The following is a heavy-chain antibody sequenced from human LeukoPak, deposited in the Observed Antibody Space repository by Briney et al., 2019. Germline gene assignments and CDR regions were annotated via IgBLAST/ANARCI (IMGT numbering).Heavy chain of an antibody. V-gene: IGHV4-61*02. CDR1: SGSITSGSYY. CDR2: IYTSGST. D-gene: IGHD1-26*01. CDR3: ARAEWELDDAFDI. J-gene: IGHJ3*02. Sequence: SETLSLTCTVSSGSITSGSYYCSWIRQPAGEGLEWIGRIYTSGSTNYNPSLKSRLTISVDTSKNQFSLKLSSVTAADTAVYYCARAEWELDDAFDIWGQGTMVTVSS.